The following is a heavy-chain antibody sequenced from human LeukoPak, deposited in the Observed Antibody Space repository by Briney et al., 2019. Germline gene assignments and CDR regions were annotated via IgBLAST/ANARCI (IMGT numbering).Heavy chain of an antibody. V-gene: IGHV4-31*03. Sequence: PSQTLSLTCTVSGGSISSGGYYWSWIRQHPGTGLEWIGYIYYSGSTYYNPSLKSRVTISVDTSKNQFSLKLSSVTAADTAVYYCARDGGMVREDKAFDIWGQGTMVTVSS. D-gene: IGHD3-10*01. CDR3: ARDGGMVREDKAFDI. J-gene: IGHJ3*02. CDR2: IYYSGST. CDR1: GGSISSGGYY.